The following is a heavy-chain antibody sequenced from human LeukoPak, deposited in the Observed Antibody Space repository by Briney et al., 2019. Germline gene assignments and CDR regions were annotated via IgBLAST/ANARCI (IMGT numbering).Heavy chain of an antibody. CDR2: INAGNGNT. CDR3: ARVKPCTTNTCYAGFDY. Sequence: ASVKVSYKASGYTFTSYALHWVRQAPGQRLEWMGWINAGNGNTKYSQKFQGRVTITRDTSASTAYMELSSLRSEDTAIYYCARVKPCTTNTCYAGFDYWGQGTLVTVSS. D-gene: IGHD2-2*01. V-gene: IGHV1-3*01. CDR1: GYTFTSYA. J-gene: IGHJ4*02.